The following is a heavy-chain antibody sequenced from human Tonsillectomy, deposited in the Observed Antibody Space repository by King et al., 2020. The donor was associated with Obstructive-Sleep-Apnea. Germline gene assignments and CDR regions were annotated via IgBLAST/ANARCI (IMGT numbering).Heavy chain of an antibody. CDR2: ISDRGNT. CDR3: ARDTHCTSPTGDVYEDWFDP. Sequence: QLQESGPGLVKPSETLSLTCTVSGGSISNYYWSWVRQAPGRGLEWIGYISDRGNTNYNPSLKTRVSISVDTSKNQFSLKLTSVTASDTAVYYCARDTHCTSPTGDVYEDWFDPWGQGTLVTVSS. J-gene: IGHJ5*02. V-gene: IGHV4-59*01. D-gene: IGHD2-8*01. CDR1: GGSISNYY.